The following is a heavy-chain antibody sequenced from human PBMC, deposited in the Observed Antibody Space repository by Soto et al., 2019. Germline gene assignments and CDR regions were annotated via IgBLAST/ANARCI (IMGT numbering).Heavy chain of an antibody. CDR2: INPSGGST. V-gene: IGHV1-46*01. J-gene: IGHJ6*02. D-gene: IGHD3-22*01. Sequence: GASVKVSCKASGYTFTRYYMHCVRQAPGQGLEWMGIINPSGGSTSYAQKFQGRVTMTRDTSTSTVYMELSSLRSEDTAVYYCARGAPRSSGSPQNYGMDVWGQGTTVTVSS. CDR1: GYTFTRYY. CDR3: ARGAPRSSGSPQNYGMDV.